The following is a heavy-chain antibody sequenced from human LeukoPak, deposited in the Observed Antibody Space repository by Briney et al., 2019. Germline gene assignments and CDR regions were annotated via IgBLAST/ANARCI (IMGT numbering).Heavy chain of an antibody. D-gene: IGHD6-19*01. Sequence: LETLSLTCAVYGGSFSGYYWSWIRQPPGKGLEWIGEINHSGSTNYNPSLKSRVTISVDTSKNQFSLKLSSVTAADTAVYYCARARDSSGWYVSYWFDPWGQGTLVTVSS. V-gene: IGHV4-34*01. J-gene: IGHJ5*02. CDR2: INHSGST. CDR3: ARARDSSGWYVSYWFDP. CDR1: GGSFSGYY.